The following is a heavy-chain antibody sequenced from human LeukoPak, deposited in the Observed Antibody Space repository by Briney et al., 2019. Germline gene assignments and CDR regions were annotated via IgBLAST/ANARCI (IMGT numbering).Heavy chain of an antibody. CDR3: ARPGTTGTTGAFDY. CDR2: IIPIFGTA. V-gene: IGHV1-69*05. J-gene: IGHJ4*02. CDR1: GGTFSSYA. Sequence: SVKVSCKASGGTFSSYAISWVRQAPGQGLELMGGIIPIFGTANYAQKFQGRVTITTDESTSTAYMELSSLRSEDTAVYYCARPGTTGTTGAFDYWGQGTLVTVSS. D-gene: IGHD1-1*01.